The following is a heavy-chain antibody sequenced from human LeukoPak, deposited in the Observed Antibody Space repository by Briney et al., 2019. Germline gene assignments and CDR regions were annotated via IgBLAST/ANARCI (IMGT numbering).Heavy chain of an antibody. CDR2: INPNSGGT. V-gene: IGHV1-2*02. J-gene: IGHJ4*02. D-gene: IGHD5-12*01. Sequence: ASVKVSCKASGYTFIGYYMHWVRQAPGQGLEWMGWINPNSGGTNYAQKFQGRVSMTRDTSINTAYMELSRLKSDDTAVFYCAIATMTDGVFDYWGQGTLVTVSS. CDR3: AIATMTDGVFDY. CDR1: GYTFIGYY.